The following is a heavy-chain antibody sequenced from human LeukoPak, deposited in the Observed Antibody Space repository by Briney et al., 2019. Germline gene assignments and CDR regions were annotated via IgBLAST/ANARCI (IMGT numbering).Heavy chain of an antibody. CDR2: IYPGDSDT. V-gene: IGHV5-51*01. D-gene: IGHD3-10*01. CDR3: ARRGRVSDFDY. J-gene: IGHJ4*02. CDR1: GYSFTTYW. Sequence: GESLKISCKGSGYSFTTYWIAWVRQMPGEGLEWMGIIYPGDSDTRYSPSFQGQVAISADKSISTAFLQWSSLKASDTAMYYCARRGRVSDFDYWGQGTLVTVSS.